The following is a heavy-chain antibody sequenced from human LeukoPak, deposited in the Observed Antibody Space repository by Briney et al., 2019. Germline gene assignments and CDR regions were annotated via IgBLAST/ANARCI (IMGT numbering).Heavy chain of an antibody. CDR3: AKEPHILTGYYTDYFDS. D-gene: IGHD3-9*01. CDR1: GFTFSNSA. J-gene: IGHJ4*02. CDR2: ISGGGGST. V-gene: IGHV3-23*01. Sequence: GSLRLSCAASGFTFSNSAMSWVRQAPGKGLEWVSSISGGGGSTYIADSVMGRFAISRDNSKNTLYLQMNSLRAEDTAVYFCAKEPHILTGYYTDYFDSWGQGTLVTVSS.